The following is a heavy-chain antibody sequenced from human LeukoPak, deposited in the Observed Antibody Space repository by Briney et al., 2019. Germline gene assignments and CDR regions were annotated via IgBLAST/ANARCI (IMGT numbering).Heavy chain of an antibody. CDR3: ARHAGGIAAAGTRPFDY. J-gene: IGHJ4*02. CDR1: GASFSGSTYY. CDR2: IYYSGST. V-gene: IGHV4-39*01. D-gene: IGHD6-13*01. Sequence: SETLSLTCTVSGASFSGSTYYWGWIRQPPGKGLEWIGSIYYSGSTYYNPSLKSRVTMSVDTSKNQFSLKLSSVTAADTAVYYCARHAGGIAAAGTRPFDYWGQGTLVTVSS.